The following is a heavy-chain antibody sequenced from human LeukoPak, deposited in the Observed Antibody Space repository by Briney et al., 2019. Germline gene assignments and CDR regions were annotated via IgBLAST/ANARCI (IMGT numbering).Heavy chain of an antibody. V-gene: IGHV1-3*01. CDR1: GYTFTSYA. CDR3: ARLDCSSTSCRARGGVDY. D-gene: IGHD2-2*01. Sequence: ASVKVSCKASGYTFTSYAMHWVRQAPGQRLEWMGWINAGNGNTKYSQKFQGRVIITRDTSASTAYMELSSLRSEDTAVYYCARLDCSSTSCRARGGVDYWGQGTLVTVSS. CDR2: INAGNGNT. J-gene: IGHJ4*02.